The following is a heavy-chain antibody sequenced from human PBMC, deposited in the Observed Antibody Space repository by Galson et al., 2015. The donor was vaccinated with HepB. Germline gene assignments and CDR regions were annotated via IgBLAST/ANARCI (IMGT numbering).Heavy chain of an antibody. J-gene: IGHJ5*02. D-gene: IGHD3-10*01. CDR1: GGTFNSYA. CDR2: IIPIFGAA. CDR3: ARVVRPGDAFDP. V-gene: IGHV1-69*13. Sequence: SVKVSCKASGGTFNSYAISWVRQAPGQGLEWMGGIIPIFGAANYAQRFQGRVTITADESTSTAYMELSSLRSDDTAVYYCARVVRPGDAFDPWGKGTLVTVSS.